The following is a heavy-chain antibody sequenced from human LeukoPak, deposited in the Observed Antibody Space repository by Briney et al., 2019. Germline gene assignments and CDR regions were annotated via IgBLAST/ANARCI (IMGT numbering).Heavy chain of an antibody. V-gene: IGHV4-59*01. J-gene: IGHJ4*02. D-gene: IGHD3-3*01. CDR1: GGSISRYY. Sequence: SETLSLTCTVSGGSISRYYWSWIRQPPGTGLEWIGYIYYTGRADYNPSLKSRVSMSVDTSKNQFSLRVNSMTAADTAVYYCARGDFWSGAPTDWGQGTLVAVSS. CDR3: ARGDFWSGAPTD. CDR2: IYYTGRA.